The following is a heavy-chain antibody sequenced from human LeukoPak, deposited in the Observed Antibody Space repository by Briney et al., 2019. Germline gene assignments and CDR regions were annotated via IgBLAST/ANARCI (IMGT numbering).Heavy chain of an antibody. J-gene: IGHJ3*02. CDR2: ISGSGGIT. Sequence: GGSLRLSCAASGFTFSSYVMSWVRQAPGKGQEWVSGISGSGGITYYADSVKGRFTISRDNSKNTLYLQMNSLRAEDTAVYYCARDFCSGGSCYPDAFDIWGQGTMVTVSS. CDR3: ARDFCSGGSCYPDAFDI. V-gene: IGHV3-23*01. D-gene: IGHD2-15*01. CDR1: GFTFSSYV.